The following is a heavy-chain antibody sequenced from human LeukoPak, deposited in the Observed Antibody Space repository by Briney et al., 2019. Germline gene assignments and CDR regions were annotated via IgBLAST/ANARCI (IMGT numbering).Heavy chain of an antibody. Sequence: GGSLRLSCAASGFTFSGYWMNWVRQAPGKGLEWVTSIKEDGSEKYYVDSVKGRFTISRDNGKNSLYLQMNSLRAEDTAVYYCARGSQSTYDAFDIWGQGTMVTVSS. J-gene: IGHJ3*02. CDR2: IKEDGSEK. CDR3: ARGSQSTYDAFDI. V-gene: IGHV3-7*01. CDR1: GFTFSGYW.